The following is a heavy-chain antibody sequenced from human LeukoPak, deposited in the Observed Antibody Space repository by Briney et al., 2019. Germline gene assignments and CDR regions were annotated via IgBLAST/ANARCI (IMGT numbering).Heavy chain of an antibody. J-gene: IGHJ4*02. CDR3: AREEYSSSSGEGSFDY. Sequence: SVTVSCKASGGTFNNYAVNWVRQAPGQGLEWMGGIIPIFGTANYAQKFQGRVTITADESTSTAYMELSSLRSEDTAVYYCAREEYSSSSGEGSFDYWGQGTLVTVSS. CDR2: IIPIFGTA. CDR1: GGTFNNYA. D-gene: IGHD6-6*01. V-gene: IGHV1-69*01.